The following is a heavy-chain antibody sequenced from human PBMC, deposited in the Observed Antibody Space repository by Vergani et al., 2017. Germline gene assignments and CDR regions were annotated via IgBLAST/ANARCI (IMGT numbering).Heavy chain of an antibody. V-gene: IGHV4-34*01. CDR3: ARGTLGYCSSTSCYRGVYYYYGMDV. D-gene: IGHD2-2*02. Sequence: QVQLPQWGAGLLKPSETLSLTCAVYGGSFSGYYWSWIRQPPGKGLEWIGEINHSGSTNYNPSLKSRVTISADTSKNQFSLKLSSVTAADTAVYYCARGTLGYCSSTSCYRGVYYYYGMDVWGQGTTVTVSS. CDR2: INHSGST. J-gene: IGHJ6*02. CDR1: GGSFSGYY.